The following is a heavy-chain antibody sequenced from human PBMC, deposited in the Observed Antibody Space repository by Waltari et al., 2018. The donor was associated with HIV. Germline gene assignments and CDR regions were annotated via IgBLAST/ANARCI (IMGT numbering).Heavy chain of an antibody. CDR1: DGPISGRDYS. J-gene: IGHJ3*02. Sequence: QFQLQESGPGLVKPSETLSLTCTVSDGPISGRDYSWGCAPQPPGKGLKWIASIYYTGTTFYNPSLRRRVTMSVDPSKNQFSLKLRSLTAADTAVYYCTRENEDTSDNAFDIWGQGTTVTVSS. D-gene: IGHD1-1*01. CDR2: IYYTGTT. CDR3: TRENEDTSDNAFDI. V-gene: IGHV4-39*07.